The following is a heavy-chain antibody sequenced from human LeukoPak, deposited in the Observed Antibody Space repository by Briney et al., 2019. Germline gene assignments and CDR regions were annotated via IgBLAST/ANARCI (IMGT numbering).Heavy chain of an antibody. Sequence: SLRLSCAASGFTFSSYGMHWVRQAPGKGLEWVAVILNDGSQEKYADSVKGRFTISRDNSKNTLFLQMNSLRAEDTAVYYCARGDALGDNALDIWGQGTMVTVSS. D-gene: IGHD3-16*01. J-gene: IGHJ3*02. CDR2: ILNDGSQE. V-gene: IGHV3-33*01. CDR3: ARGDALGDNALDI. CDR1: GFTFSSYG.